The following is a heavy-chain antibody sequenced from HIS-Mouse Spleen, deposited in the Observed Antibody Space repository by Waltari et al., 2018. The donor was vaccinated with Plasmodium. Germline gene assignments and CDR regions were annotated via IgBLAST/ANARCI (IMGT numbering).Heavy chain of an antibody. J-gene: IGHJ4*02. CDR2: INHSGST. CDR3: ARGPGYSSGWYYFDY. CDR1: GGSCSGYH. D-gene: IGHD6-19*01. V-gene: IGHV4-34*01. Sequence: QVQLQQWGAGLLKPSETLSRTCADAGGSCSGYHWDWFRQPPRKGLEWIGEINHSGSTNYNPSLKSRVTISVDTSKNQFSLKLSSVTAADTAVYYCARGPGYSSGWYYFDYWGQGTLVTVSS.